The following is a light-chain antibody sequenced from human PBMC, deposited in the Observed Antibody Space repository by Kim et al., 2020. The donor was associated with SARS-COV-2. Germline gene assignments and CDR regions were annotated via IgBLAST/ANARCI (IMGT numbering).Light chain of an antibody. V-gene: IGKV3-20*01. CDR3: QQYGSAPPYT. CDR1: QSVYSNY. CDR2: GAS. Sequence: EIILTQSPGTLSLSPGERATLSCRASQSVYSNYLAWYQQKPGQAPRLLIYGASIRATGIPDRFSGSGSGTDFALTISRLEPQDFALYYCQQYGSAPPYTFGQGTKLEI. J-gene: IGKJ2*01.